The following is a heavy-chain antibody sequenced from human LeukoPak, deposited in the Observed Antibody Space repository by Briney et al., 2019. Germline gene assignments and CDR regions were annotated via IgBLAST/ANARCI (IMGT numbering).Heavy chain of an antibody. J-gene: IGHJ5*02. Sequence: GGSLRLFCAASGFTFSTYGVHWVRQAPGKGLEWVAFIWYDGRNKYYADSVKGRFTISRDNSKNTLYLQMNSLRAEDTAVYYCARGAYGSGSYGDNWFDPWGQGTLVTVSS. CDR2: IWYDGRNK. V-gene: IGHV3-33*01. D-gene: IGHD3-10*01. CDR3: ARGAYGSGSYGDNWFDP. CDR1: GFTFSTYG.